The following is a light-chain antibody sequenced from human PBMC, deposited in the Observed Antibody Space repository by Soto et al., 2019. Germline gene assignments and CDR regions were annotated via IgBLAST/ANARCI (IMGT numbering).Light chain of an antibody. V-gene: IGLV2-23*01. CDR1: SSDVGSYNF. CDR3: CSYAGPSTI. CDR2: EGT. J-gene: IGLJ2*01. Sequence: QSALTQPASVSGSPGQSITISCTGTSSDVGSYNFVSWFQQHPGKVPKLIIYEGTERPSGVSNRFSASKSGNTAFLTISGLQPEDEADYYCCSYAGPSTIFGGGTKLTVL.